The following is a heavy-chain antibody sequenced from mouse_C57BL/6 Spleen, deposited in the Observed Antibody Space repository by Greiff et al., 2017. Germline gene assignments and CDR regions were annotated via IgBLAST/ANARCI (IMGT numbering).Heavy chain of an antibody. CDR2: INPSSGYT. CDR1: GYTFTSYW. J-gene: IGHJ4*01. CDR3: AREAHDYDGAPYAMDY. D-gene: IGHD2-4*01. Sequence: QVQLQQSGAELAKPGASVKLSCKASGYTFTSYWMHWVKQRPGQGLEWIGYINPSSGYTKYNQKFKDKATLTADKSSSTAYMKLSSLTYEDSAVFYGAREAHDYDGAPYAMDYWGQGTSVTVSS. V-gene: IGHV1-7*01.